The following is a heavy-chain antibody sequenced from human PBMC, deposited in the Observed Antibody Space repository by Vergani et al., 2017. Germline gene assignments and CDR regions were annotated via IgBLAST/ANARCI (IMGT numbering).Heavy chain of an antibody. Sequence: EVQLVESGGGLVQPGGSLRLSCAASGFTVSSNYMSWVRQAPGKGLEWVSVIYSGGSTYYADSVKGRFTISRDNSKNTLYLQMNSLRAEDTAVYYCARHVDTAMEYNGFDPWGQGTLVTVSA. CDR1: GFTVSSNY. J-gene: IGHJ5*02. CDR3: ARHVDTAMEYNGFDP. CDR2: IYSGGST. V-gene: IGHV3-66*04. D-gene: IGHD5-18*01.